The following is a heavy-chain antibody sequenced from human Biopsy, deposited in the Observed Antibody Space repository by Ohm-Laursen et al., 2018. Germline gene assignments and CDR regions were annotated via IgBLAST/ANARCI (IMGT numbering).Heavy chain of an antibody. CDR3: ARLNSGTYDASDL. D-gene: IGHD1-26*01. Sequence: SLRLSCAASGIAFNLYEMNWVRQAPGKGMEWTSYIYGGGSPVSYADSVKGRFTISRDNAQNSLYLHMNSLRAEDTAVYYCARLNSGTYDASDLWGQGTMVIVSS. V-gene: IGHV3-48*03. J-gene: IGHJ3*01. CDR1: GIAFNLYE. CDR2: IYGGGSPV.